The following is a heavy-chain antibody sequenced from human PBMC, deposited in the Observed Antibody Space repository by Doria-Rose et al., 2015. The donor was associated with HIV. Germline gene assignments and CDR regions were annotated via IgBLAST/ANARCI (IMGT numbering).Heavy chain of an antibody. CDR2: IKEDGSEK. Sequence: EVQVVESGGGLVQPGRSLRLSCTVFGLTFSRFWMSWVRQAPGKGLEWVANIKEDGSEKKYVDSVKGRFTISRDNAKNSVYLQMNSLRAEDTAVYYCTGETYYFDYWGQGSLVIVSS. V-gene: IGHV3-7*05. J-gene: IGHJ4*02. D-gene: IGHD3-16*01. CDR1: GLTFSRFW. CDR3: TGETYYFDY.